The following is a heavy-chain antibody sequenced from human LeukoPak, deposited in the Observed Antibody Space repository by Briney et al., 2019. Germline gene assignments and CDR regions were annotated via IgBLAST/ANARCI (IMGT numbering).Heavy chain of an antibody. CDR3: AKDLRGIAARLFDY. CDR1: GFTFSSYG. V-gene: IGHV3-30*02. J-gene: IGHJ4*02. CDR2: IRYDGSNK. Sequence: PGGSLRLSCAAFGFTFSSYGMHWVRQAPGKGLEWVAFIRYDGSNKYYADSVKGRFAISRDNSKNTLYLQMNSLRAEDTAVYYCAKDLRGIAARLFDYWGQGTLVTVSS. D-gene: IGHD6-6*01.